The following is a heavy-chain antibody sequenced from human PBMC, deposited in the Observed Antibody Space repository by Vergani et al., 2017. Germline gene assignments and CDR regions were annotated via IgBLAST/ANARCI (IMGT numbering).Heavy chain of an antibody. CDR2: IYYSGST. V-gene: IGHV4-59*11. CDR1: GGSISSHY. CDR3: ARDGHDYGDYGFNWFDP. J-gene: IGHJ5*02. D-gene: IGHD4-17*01. Sequence: QLQLQESGPGLVKPSETLSLTCTVSGGSISSHYWSWLRQPPGKGLEWIGYIYYSGSTNYNPSLKSRVPISVDTSKNQFSLKLSSVTAADTAVDYCARDGHDYGDYGFNWFDPWGQGTLVTVSS.